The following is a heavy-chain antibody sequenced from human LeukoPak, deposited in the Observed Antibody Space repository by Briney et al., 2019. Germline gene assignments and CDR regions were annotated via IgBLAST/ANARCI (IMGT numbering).Heavy chain of an antibody. J-gene: IGHJ3*02. Sequence: GGSLRLSCAASGFTFSSYEMNWVRRAPGKGLEWVSYISSSGSTIYYADSVKGRFTISRDNAKNSLYLQMNSLRAEDTAVYYCARTIWSGYSADAFDIWGQGTMVTVSS. CDR3: ARTIWSGYSADAFDI. D-gene: IGHD3-3*01. CDR1: GFTFSSYE. V-gene: IGHV3-48*03. CDR2: ISSSGSTI.